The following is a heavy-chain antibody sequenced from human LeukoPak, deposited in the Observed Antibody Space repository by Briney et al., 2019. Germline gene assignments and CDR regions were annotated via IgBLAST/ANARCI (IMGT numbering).Heavy chain of an antibody. CDR1: GYTFTSYT. V-gene: IGHV1-3*03. D-gene: IGHD2-15*01. CDR3: ARQGYCSGGSCRNWFDP. J-gene: IGHJ5*02. CDR2: INSGNGHT. Sequence: ASVKVSCKASGYTFTSYTIHWVRQAPGQRLEWMGWINSGNGHTKYSQDFQGRVTITRDTSATTAYMELSSLRSEDTAVYYCARQGYCSGGSCRNWFDPWGQGTLVTVSS.